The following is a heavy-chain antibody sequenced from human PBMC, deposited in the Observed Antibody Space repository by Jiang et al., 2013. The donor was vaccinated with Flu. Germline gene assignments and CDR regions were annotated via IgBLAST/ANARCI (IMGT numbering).Heavy chain of an antibody. Sequence: KPGESLKISCKGSGYSFTSHWIGWVRQMPGKGLEWMGIINPGDSDTRYGPSFQGQVTISADKSISTAYMQWSSLKASDSAMYYCARRIAVAAFDYWGQGALVTVSS. CDR3: ARRIAVAAFDY. V-gene: IGHV5-51*01. CDR2: INPGDSDT. CDR1: GYSFTSHW. D-gene: IGHD6-19*01. J-gene: IGHJ4*02.